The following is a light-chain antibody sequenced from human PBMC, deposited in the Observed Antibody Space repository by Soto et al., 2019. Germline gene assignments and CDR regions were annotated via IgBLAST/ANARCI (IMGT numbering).Light chain of an antibody. CDR3: SSYTSSSTLV. CDR2: DVS. CDR1: SSDVGAYNY. Sequence: QSALTQPPSASGSPGQSVTISCTGTSSDVGAYNYVSWYQQYTGKAPKLMIYDVSKRPSGVPDRFSGSKSGNTASLTISGLQAEDEADYYCSSYTSSSTLVFGGGTKLTVL. V-gene: IGLV2-8*01. J-gene: IGLJ2*01.